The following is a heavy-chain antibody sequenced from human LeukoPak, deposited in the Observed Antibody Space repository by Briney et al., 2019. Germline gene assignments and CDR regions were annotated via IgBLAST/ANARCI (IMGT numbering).Heavy chain of an antibody. V-gene: IGHV5-51*01. J-gene: IGHJ6*02. CDR1: GYSFTSYW. CDR3: ARHGSGTTPPNRYGMDV. Sequence: GESLKISCKGSGYSFTSYWIGWVRQMPGKGLEWMGIIYPGDSDTRYSPSFQGQVTISADKSISTAYLQWSSLKASDTAMYYCARHGSGTTPPNRYGMDVWGQGTTVTVSS. CDR2: IYPGDSDT. D-gene: IGHD1-14*01.